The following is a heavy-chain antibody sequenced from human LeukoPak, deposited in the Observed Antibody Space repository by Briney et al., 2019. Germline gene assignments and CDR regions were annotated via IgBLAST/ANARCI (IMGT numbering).Heavy chain of an antibody. CDR3: ARTVYDILTGFGY. Sequence: GGSLRLSCAASGFTFSDYYMSWIRQAPGKGLEWVSYISSSSYTNYADSVKGRFTISRDDAKNSLYLQMNSLRAEDTAVYYCARTVYDILTGFGYWGQGTLVTVSS. D-gene: IGHD3-9*01. CDR1: GFTFSDYY. CDR2: ISSSSYT. V-gene: IGHV3-11*06. J-gene: IGHJ4*02.